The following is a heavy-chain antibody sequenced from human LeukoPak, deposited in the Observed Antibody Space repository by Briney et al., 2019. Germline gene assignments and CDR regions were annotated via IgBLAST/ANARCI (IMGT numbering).Heavy chain of an antibody. Sequence: GGSLRLSCAASGFTFSSYAMHCVRQAPGKGLEWVAVISYDGSNKYYADSVKGRFTISRDNSKNTLYLQMNSLRAEDTAVYYCARGLERRGYFDYWGQGTLVTVSS. CDR3: ARGLERRGYFDY. D-gene: IGHD3-10*01. J-gene: IGHJ4*02. CDR1: GFTFSSYA. CDR2: ISYDGSNK. V-gene: IGHV3-30-3*01.